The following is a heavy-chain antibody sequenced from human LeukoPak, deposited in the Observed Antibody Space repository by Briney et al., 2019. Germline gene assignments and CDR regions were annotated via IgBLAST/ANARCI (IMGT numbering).Heavy chain of an antibody. Sequence: GSLRLSSAPSRFTFTSYTMNSVRHAPGKRLECVSAIIVIVSSTYYTHSVKGPFTISRDNSKNTLYLQMNSMRAEDTAVYYCAKRSDYGDYYFDYWGQGTLVTVSS. CDR1: RFTFTSYT. V-gene: IGHV3-23*01. D-gene: IGHD4-17*01. CDR3: AKRSDYGDYYFDY. CDR2: IIVIVSST. J-gene: IGHJ4*02.